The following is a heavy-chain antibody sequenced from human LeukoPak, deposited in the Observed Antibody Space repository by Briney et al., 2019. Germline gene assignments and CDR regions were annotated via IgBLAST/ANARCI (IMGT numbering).Heavy chain of an antibody. D-gene: IGHD3-22*01. V-gene: IGHV1-8*03. CDR2: MNPSSGYT. CDR3: ARDSYDSSSY. J-gene: IGHJ4*02. Sequence: GASVKVSCKPSGYTFTTYDINWVRQATGQGLEWMGWMNPSSGYTGYAQKFQGRVTITTDESTSTAYMELSSLRSEDTAVYYCARDSYDSSSYWGQGTLVTVSS. CDR1: GYTFTTYD.